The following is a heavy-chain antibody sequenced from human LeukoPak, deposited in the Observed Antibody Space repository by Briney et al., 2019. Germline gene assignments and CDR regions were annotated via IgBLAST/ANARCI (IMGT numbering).Heavy chain of an antibody. CDR3: ARDRRPRVAFDI. Sequence: GGSLRLSCAASGFNYSSYTMNWVRQAPGMGLEWLSYISASRGITYYADSVKGRFTISRDNAKNSLYLQMNSLRAEDTAVYYCARDRRPRVAFDIWGQGTMVTVSS. V-gene: IGHV3-48*04. CDR2: ISASRGIT. CDR1: GFNYSSYT. J-gene: IGHJ3*02.